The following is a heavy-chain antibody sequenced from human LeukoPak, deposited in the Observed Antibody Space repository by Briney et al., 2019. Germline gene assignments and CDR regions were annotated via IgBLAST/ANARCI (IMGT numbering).Heavy chain of an antibody. V-gene: IGHV3-30*02. CDR2: IRYDGSNK. Sequence: GGSLRLSCAASGFTFSSYGMHWVRQAPGKGLEWVAFIRYDGSNKYYADSVKGRFTISRDNSKNTLYLQTNSLRAEDTAVYYCAKDRVGFYYDSSGYYYTGFDYWGQGTLVTVSS. CDR3: AKDRVGFYYDSSGYYYTGFDY. CDR1: GFTFSSYG. J-gene: IGHJ4*02. D-gene: IGHD3-22*01.